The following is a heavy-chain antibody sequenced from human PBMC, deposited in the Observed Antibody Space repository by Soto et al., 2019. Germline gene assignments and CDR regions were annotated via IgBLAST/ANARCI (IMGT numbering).Heavy chain of an antibody. CDR3: ARSYSGTYGCFDL. D-gene: IGHD1-26*01. V-gene: IGHV3-74*01. CDR1: GFTISGHW. J-gene: IGHJ5*02. Sequence: EVQLVESGGGLVQPGGSLRLSCAASGFTISGHWMHWGRQVPGKGLVWVSRINSEGSSTSYADSVKGRFIISRDNAKNTLFLQINSLRAEDTAVYYCARSYSGTYGCFDLWGQGTLVTVSS. CDR2: INSEGSST.